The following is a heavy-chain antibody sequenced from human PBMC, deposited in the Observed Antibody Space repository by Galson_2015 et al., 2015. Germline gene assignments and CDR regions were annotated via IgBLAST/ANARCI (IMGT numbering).Heavy chain of an antibody. J-gene: IGHJ5*02. V-gene: IGHV3-74*01. Sequence: SLRLSCATSGFTFSSDWMHWVRQAPGKGLVWVPYVNNDGSDTTHADSVQGRFTTSRDNAKNMVYLQMNSLRVEDTAVYFCARGGRGGATPDPWGQGVQVIVSS. D-gene: IGHD1-26*01. CDR2: VNNDGSDT. CDR1: GFTFSSDW. CDR3: ARGGRGGATPDP.